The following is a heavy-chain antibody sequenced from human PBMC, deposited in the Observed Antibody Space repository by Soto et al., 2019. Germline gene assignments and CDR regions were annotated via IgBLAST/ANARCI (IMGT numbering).Heavy chain of an antibody. CDR1: GFTFNTYD. CDR2: ITTSSAYI. CDR3: VRSGTARLLRHSWFDT. D-gene: IGHD2-21*01. V-gene: IGHV3-21*01. J-gene: IGHJ5*02. Sequence: EVQLVESGGGLVKPGGSLRLSCAASGFTFNTYDMNWVRQAPGKGLEWVSSITTSSAYIYYADSLKGRITISRDNAKNSLFLKMNSLRAEETAVYYCVRSGTARLLRHSWFDTWGQGTLVTVSS.